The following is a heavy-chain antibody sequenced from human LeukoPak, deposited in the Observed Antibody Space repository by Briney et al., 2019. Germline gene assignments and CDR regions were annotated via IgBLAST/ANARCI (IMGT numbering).Heavy chain of an antibody. D-gene: IGHD3-10*01. CDR3: ARSRYFRGAFDY. V-gene: IGHV3-30-3*01. Sequence: GGSLRLSCAASGFTFSSYAMHWVRQAPGKGLEWVAVISYDGSNKYYADSVKGRFTISRDNSKNTLYLQMNSLRAEDTAVYYCARSRYFRGAFDYWGQGTLVTVSS. CDR1: GFTFSSYA. CDR2: ISYDGSNK. J-gene: IGHJ4*02.